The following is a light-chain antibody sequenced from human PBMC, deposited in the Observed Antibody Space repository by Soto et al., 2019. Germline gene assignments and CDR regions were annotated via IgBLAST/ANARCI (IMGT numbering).Light chain of an antibody. CDR1: TGPVTSGFY. Sequence: QAVVTQEPSLTVSPGGTVTLTCASSTGPVTSGFYPHWVQQKPGQAPRTLIYSTTNKHSWTPARFSGSLLGGKAALTLSGVQPEDEADYYCSSYTTVPSPQWVFAGGTKVTVL. J-gene: IGLJ3*02. CDR2: STT. V-gene: IGLV7-43*01. CDR3: SSYTTVPSPQWV.